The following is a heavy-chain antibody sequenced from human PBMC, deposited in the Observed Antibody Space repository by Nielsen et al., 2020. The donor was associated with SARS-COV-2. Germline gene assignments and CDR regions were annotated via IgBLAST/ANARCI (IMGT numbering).Heavy chain of an antibody. D-gene: IGHD3-22*01. Sequence: WIRQPPGKGLEWVSAISGSGGSTYYADSVKGRFTISRDNSKNTLYLQMNSLRAEDTAVYYCARDLLLLESVDWFDPWGQGTLVTVSS. V-gene: IGHV3-23*01. CDR2: ISGSGGST. CDR3: ARDLLLLESVDWFDP. J-gene: IGHJ5*02.